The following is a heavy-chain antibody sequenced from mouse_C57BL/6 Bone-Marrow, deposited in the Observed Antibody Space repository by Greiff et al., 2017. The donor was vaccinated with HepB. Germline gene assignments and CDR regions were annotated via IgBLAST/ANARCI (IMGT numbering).Heavy chain of an antibody. D-gene: IGHD2-4*01. J-gene: IGHJ2*01. Sequence: QVQLKQSGAELVRPGTSVKVSCKASGYAFTNYLIEWVKQRSGQGFEWIGVINPGSGGTNYNEKFKGKATLPAVKSSSTAYMQLSSLTSEDFAVYFCAREGELRRDFDYWGKSATLAVSS. CDR3: AREGELRRDFDY. CDR2: INPGSGGT. CDR1: GYAFTNYL. V-gene: IGHV1-54*01.